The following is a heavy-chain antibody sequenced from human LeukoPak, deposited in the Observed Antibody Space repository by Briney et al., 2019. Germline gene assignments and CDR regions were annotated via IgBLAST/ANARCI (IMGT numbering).Heavy chain of an antibody. Sequence: SGGSLRLSCAASGFTFSSYAMSWVRQAPGKGLEWVSTVTNGGGYAYYTYYADSVKGRFTLSRDNSKSTLYLQMNSLRAEDTAVYYCAKDRRDGNRKFRVIVDYWGQGTLVTVSS. D-gene: IGHD5-24*01. V-gene: IGHV3-23*01. CDR1: GFTFSSYA. CDR3: AKDRRDGNRKFRVIVDY. J-gene: IGHJ4*02. CDR2: VTNGGGYAYYT.